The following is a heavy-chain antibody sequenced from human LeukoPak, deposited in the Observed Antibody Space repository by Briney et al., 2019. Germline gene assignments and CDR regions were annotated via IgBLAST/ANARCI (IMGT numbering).Heavy chain of an antibody. V-gene: IGHV3-48*02. J-gene: IGHJ4*02. CDR3: ARALVYFAD. CDR1: GSTFSSYG. CDR2: ISGSSSTI. Sequence: PGGSLRLSCVVSGSTFSSYGMNWVRQAPAKGLEWISYISGSSSTIHYADSVKGRSTVSRDNAKNSLYLQMNSLRDEDTAVYYCARALVYFADWGQGTLVSVSS. D-gene: IGHD2-15*01.